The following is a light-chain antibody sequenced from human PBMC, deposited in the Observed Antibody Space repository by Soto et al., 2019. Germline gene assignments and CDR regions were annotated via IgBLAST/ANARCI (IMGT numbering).Light chain of an antibody. CDR1: QSVRSK. Sequence: ETVMTQSPATLSVSLGERATVSCRASQSVRSKVAWYQQRPGQAPRLLIYGVSTRATGIPARFSGSGSGTEFTLSISSLQSEDVAVYYCQQYNDWWTCGQGTKGEIK. CDR3: QQYNDWWT. V-gene: IGKV3-15*01. J-gene: IGKJ1*01. CDR2: GVS.